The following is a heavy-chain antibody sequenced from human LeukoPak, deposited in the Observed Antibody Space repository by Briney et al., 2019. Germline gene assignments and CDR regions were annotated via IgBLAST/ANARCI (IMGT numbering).Heavy chain of an antibody. CDR3: ARGERGTGWYYFDY. J-gene: IGHJ4*02. V-gene: IGHV3-53*01. CDR1: GFTVSRNY. D-gene: IGHD6-19*01. Sequence: GGSLRLSCAASGFTVSRNYMSWVRQAPGKGLEWVSLIYSGGNTFYADSVKGRFTISRDNSKNTLYLQMNSLRAEDTAVFYCARGERGTGWYYFDYWGQGTLITVSS. CDR2: IYSGGNT.